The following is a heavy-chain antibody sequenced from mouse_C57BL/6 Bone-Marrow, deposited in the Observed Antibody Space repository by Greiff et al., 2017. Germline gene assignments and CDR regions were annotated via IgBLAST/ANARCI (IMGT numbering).Heavy chain of an antibody. D-gene: IGHD1-1*01. V-gene: IGHV1-69*01. J-gene: IGHJ2*01. CDR1: GYTFTSYW. CDR2: IDPSDSYT. CDR3: ARDGYGSSYAVFDY. Sequence: VQLQQPGAELVMPGASVQLSCKASGYTFTSYWMHWVKQRPGQGLEWIGEIDPSDSYTNYNQKFKGKSTLTVDKSSSTAYMQLSILTSEDSAVYYCARDGYGSSYAVFDYWGQGTTLTVSS.